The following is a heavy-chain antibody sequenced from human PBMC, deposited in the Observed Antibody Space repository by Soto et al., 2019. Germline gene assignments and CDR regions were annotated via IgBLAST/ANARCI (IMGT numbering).Heavy chain of an antibody. J-gene: IGHJ4*02. CDR2: IYQSGST. Sequence: QLRLQESGSGLVKPSQTLSLTCAVSGGSINSTGFPWSWIRQPPGRGLEWIGYIYQSGSTYHNPSLKRRVPISLDRYKNQFSLKLSSVTAADTAVYYCAREWGEGNYYDIWGQGTLVTVSS. V-gene: IGHV4-30-2*01. CDR3: AREWGEGNYYDI. D-gene: IGHD3-22*01. CDR1: GGSINSTGFP.